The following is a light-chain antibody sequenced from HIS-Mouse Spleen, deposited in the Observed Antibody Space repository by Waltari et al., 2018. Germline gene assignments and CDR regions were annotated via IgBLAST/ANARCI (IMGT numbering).Light chain of an antibody. CDR2: DAS. V-gene: IGKV3-11*01. CDR3: QQRSNWPPRVT. J-gene: IGKJ5*01. CDR1: PSVSSY. Sequence: EIVLTQSPATLPLSPGERATLSCRASPSVSSYLAWYQQKPGQAPRLLIYDASNRATGIPARFSGSGSGTDFTLTISSLEPEDFAVYYCQQRSNWPPRVTFGQGTRLEIK.